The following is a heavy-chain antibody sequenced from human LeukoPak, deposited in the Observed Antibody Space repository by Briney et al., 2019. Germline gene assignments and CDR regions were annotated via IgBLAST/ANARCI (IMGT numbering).Heavy chain of an antibody. Sequence: ASVKVSCKVSGYTLTELSMHWVRQAPGKGLEWMGGFDPEDGETIYAQKFQGRVTMTEDTSTDTAHMELSSLRSEDTAVYYCATASYCSSTSCSTGEWFDPWGQGTLVTVSS. CDR2: FDPEDGET. D-gene: IGHD2-2*01. V-gene: IGHV1-24*01. CDR3: ATASYCSSTSCSTGEWFDP. CDR1: GYTLTELS. J-gene: IGHJ5*02.